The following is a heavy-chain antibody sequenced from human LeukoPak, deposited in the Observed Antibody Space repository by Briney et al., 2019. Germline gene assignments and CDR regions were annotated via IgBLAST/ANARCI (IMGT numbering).Heavy chain of an antibody. D-gene: IGHD3-16*01. V-gene: IGHV3-23*01. CDR2: ISGSGGST. CDR1: GFTFSSYA. J-gene: IGHJ4*02. Sequence: GGPLRLSCAASGFTFSSYAMSWVRQAPGKGLEWVSAISGSGGSTYYADSVKGRFTISRDNSKNTLYLQMNSLRAEDTAVYYCAKDRNYDYVWGSYMTWGQGTLVTVSS. CDR3: AKDRNYDYVWGSYMT.